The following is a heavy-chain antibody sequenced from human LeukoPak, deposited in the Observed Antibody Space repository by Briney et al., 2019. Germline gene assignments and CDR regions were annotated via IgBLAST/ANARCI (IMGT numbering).Heavy chain of an antibody. D-gene: IGHD3-16*02. CDR2: SYYSGST. Sequence: SETLSLTCSVSGASISSRTHYWGWIRQPPGKGLEWIGSSYYSGSTYYNPSLKSRVTISLDTSKNQFSLRLRSVTAADTAVYYCARVQNYVWGSYRSGYYYYMDVWGKGTTVTISS. V-gene: IGHV4-39*07. CDR1: GASISSRTHY. CDR3: ARVQNYVWGSYRSGYYYYMDV. J-gene: IGHJ6*03.